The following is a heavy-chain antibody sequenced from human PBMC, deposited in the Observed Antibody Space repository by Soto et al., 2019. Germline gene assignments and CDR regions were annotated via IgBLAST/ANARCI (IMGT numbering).Heavy chain of an antibody. D-gene: IGHD1-26*01. CDR1: GGSFSGYY. V-gene: IGHV4-34*01. J-gene: IGHJ6*02. CDR2: INHSGST. CDR3: ARGRIVGATTNYYYGMDV. Sequence: SETLSLTCAVYGGSFSGYYWSWIRQPPGKGLEWIGEINHSGSTNYTPSLKSRVTISVDTSKNQFSLKLSSVTAADTAVYYCARGRIVGATTNYYYGMDVWGQGTTVTVSS.